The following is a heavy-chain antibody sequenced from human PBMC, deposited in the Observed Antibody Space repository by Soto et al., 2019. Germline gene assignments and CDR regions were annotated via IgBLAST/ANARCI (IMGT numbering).Heavy chain of an antibody. V-gene: IGHV4-39*01. CDR2: IYYSGST. CDR1: GGSISSSSYY. D-gene: IGHD4-17*01. Sequence: PSETLSLSCTVSGGSISSSSYYWGWLRQPPGKGLEWIGSIYYSGSTYYNPSLKSRVTKSVDTSKNQFSLKLSSVTAADTAVYYCARHVTTVSTGAFDFWGQGTVVTVSS. J-gene: IGHJ3*01. CDR3: ARHVTTVSTGAFDF.